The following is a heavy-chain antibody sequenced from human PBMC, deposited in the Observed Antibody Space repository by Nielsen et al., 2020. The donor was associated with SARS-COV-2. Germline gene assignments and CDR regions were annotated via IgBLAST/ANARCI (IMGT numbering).Heavy chain of an antibody. Sequence: GESLKISCAASGFTFSSYSMNWVRQAPGKGLEWVSYISSSSSTIYYADSVKGRFTISRDNAKNSLYLQMNSLRAEDTAVYYCAKDRSSGWSAFDYWGQGTLVTVSS. CDR2: ISSSSSTI. D-gene: IGHD6-19*01. V-gene: IGHV3-48*04. CDR3: AKDRSSGWSAFDY. J-gene: IGHJ4*02. CDR1: GFTFSSYS.